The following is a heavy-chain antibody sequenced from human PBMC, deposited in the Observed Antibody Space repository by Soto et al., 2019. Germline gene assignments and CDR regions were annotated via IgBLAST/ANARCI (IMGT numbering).Heavy chain of an antibody. Sequence: SETLFLTCAVYGGSVNGYYWNWIRQPPGKGLEWIGEINHTGGTHYNPSLKSRVTMSVDTSKNQFSLRLSSVTAADTAIYYCATRITVFGLLIPPFDPWGQGTQVTVSS. CDR1: GGSVNGYY. V-gene: IGHV4-34*01. D-gene: IGHD3-3*01. J-gene: IGHJ5*02. CDR2: INHTGGT. CDR3: ATRITVFGLLIPPFDP.